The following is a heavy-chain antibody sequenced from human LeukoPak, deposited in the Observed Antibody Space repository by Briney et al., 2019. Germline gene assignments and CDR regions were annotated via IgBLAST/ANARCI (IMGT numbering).Heavy chain of an antibody. CDR2: AYDDASNQ. D-gene: IGHD3-22*01. V-gene: IGHV3-33*01. CDR1: GFTFRSYG. CDR3: ATGSRYYYDH. J-gene: IGHJ4*02. Sequence: GGSLRLSCVVSGFTFRSYGMHWVRQVPGKGLEWVAVAYDDASNQYYADSVKGRFTISKDNSRNTLYLQMNSLRAEDTAVYSCATGSRYYYDHWGQGTLVTVSS.